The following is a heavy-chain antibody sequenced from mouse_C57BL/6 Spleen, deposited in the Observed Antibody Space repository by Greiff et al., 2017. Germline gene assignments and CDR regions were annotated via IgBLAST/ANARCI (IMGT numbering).Heavy chain of an antibody. V-gene: IGHV1-15*01. Sequence: VQLQQSGAELVRPGASVTLSCKASGYTFTDYEMHWVKQTPVHGLEWIGAIDPETGGTAYNQKFTGKAILTADKSSSTAYMELRSLTSEDSAVXYFTTAYYSNYDYFDYWGQGTTLTVSS. J-gene: IGHJ2*01. CDR3: TTAYYSNYDYFDY. CDR1: GYTFTDYE. CDR2: IDPETGGT. D-gene: IGHD2-5*01.